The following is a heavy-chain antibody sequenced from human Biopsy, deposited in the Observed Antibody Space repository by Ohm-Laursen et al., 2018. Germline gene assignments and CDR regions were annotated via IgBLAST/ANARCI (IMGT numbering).Heavy chain of an antibody. J-gene: IGHJ4*02. CDR1: GYNFISYS. CDR2: IRPLNGDT. Sequence: ASVKVSCNTSGYNFISYSINWVRQAPGQGLEWMGWIRPLNGDTKYGQKFQDRVTMTTDTSTSTVYMELTSLRSDDTAVYYCARGEVTFGELIVSIDSWGQGTLVTVSS. CDR3: ARGEVTFGELIVSIDS. D-gene: IGHD3-16*02. V-gene: IGHV1-18*01.